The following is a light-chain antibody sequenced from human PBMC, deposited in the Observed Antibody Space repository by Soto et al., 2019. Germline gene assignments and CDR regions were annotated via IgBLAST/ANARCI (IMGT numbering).Light chain of an antibody. CDR3: AAWDDSLNGLYV. CDR1: NSNIGSNT. Sequence: QSVLTQPPSASGTPGQRVTISCSGSNSNIGSNTVNWFQQLPGTAPKLLIYSNNQRPSGVPDRCSGSKSGTSASLAIIGLQSEDEADYYCAAWDDSLNGLYVFGTGTKLTVL. J-gene: IGLJ1*01. V-gene: IGLV1-44*01. CDR2: SNN.